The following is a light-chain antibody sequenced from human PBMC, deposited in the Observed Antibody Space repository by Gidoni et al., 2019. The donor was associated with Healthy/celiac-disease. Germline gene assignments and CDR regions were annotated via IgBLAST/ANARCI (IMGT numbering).Light chain of an antibody. J-gene: IGKJ4*01. CDR2: GAS. Sequence: EIVLTPSPGTLSLSSGERATLSCRASPSVSSSYLAWYQQKPGKAPRLLIYGASSLATGVPDRFSGSGSGTDFTLTISSLEPEDFAVYYCQQYGSSPLTFGGGTKVEIK. CDR1: PSVSSSY. V-gene: IGKV3-20*01. CDR3: QQYGSSPLT.